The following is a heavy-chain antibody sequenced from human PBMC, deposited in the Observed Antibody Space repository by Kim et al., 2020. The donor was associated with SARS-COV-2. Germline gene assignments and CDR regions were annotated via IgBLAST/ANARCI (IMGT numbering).Heavy chain of an antibody. CDR3: ANPSDSSSWYDGSWFGFDP. CDR1: GGTFSSYA. V-gene: IGHV1-69*13. Sequence: SVKVSCKASGGTFSSYAISWVRQAPGQGLEWMGGIIPIFGTANYAQKFQGRVTITADESTSTAYMELSSLRSEDTAVYYCANPSDSSSWYDGSWFGFDPWGQGTLVTVSS. D-gene: IGHD6-13*01. J-gene: IGHJ5*02. CDR2: IIPIFGTA.